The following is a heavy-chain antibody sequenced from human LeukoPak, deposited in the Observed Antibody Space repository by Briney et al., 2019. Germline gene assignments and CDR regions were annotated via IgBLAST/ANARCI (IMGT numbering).Heavy chain of an antibody. D-gene: IGHD3-3*01. J-gene: IGHJ6*04. CDR2: ISSSSSTI. CDR3: ARDLATLDDPESNV. V-gene: IGHV3-48*01. Sequence: GGSLRLSCAASGFTFSSYSMNWVRQAPGKGLEWVSYISSSSSTIYYADSVKGRFTISRDNAKNSLYLQMNSLRSEDTAVYYCARDLATLDDPESNVWGKGTTVTVSS. CDR1: GFTFSSYS.